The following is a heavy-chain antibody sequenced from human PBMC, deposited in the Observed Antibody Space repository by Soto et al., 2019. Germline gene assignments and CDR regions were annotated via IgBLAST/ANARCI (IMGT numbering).Heavy chain of an antibody. V-gene: IGHV1-3*01. Sequence: ASVKGSCKASGYTFTSYAMHWVRQAPGQRLEWMGWINAGNGNTKYSQKFQGRVTITRDTSASTAYMELSSLRSEDTAVYYCARDRVTTALSYYYYMDVWGKGTTVTVSS. CDR1: GYTFTSYA. CDR2: INAGNGNT. D-gene: IGHD4-4*01. CDR3: ARDRVTTALSYYYYMDV. J-gene: IGHJ6*03.